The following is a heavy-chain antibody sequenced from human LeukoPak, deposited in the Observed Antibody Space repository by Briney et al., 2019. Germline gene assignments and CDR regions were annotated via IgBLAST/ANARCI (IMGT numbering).Heavy chain of an antibody. Sequence: SETLSLTCAVYGGSFSGYYWSWIRQPPGKGLEWIGEINHSGSTNYNPSLKSRVTISVDTSKNQFSLKLSSVTAADTAVYYCAKQLVRSYYYGMDVWGQGTTVTVSS. CDR3: AKQLVRSYYYGMDV. CDR1: GGSFSGYY. J-gene: IGHJ6*02. V-gene: IGHV4-34*01. D-gene: IGHD6-13*01. CDR2: INHSGST.